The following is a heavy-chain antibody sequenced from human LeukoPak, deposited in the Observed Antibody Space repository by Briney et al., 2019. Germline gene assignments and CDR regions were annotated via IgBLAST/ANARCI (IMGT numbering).Heavy chain of an antibody. J-gene: IGHJ4*02. CDR1: GFTFSSYG. V-gene: IGHV3-33*01. CDR2: IWYDGSNK. Sequence: PGGSLRLSCAASGFTFSSYGMHWVRQAPGQGLEWVALIWYDGSNKYYADSVKGRFTISRDNSKNTVYLQMNSLRVEDTAIYYCARDRPTGSYYSIDYWGQGIQATVSS. D-gene: IGHD1-26*01. CDR3: ARDRPTGSYYSIDY.